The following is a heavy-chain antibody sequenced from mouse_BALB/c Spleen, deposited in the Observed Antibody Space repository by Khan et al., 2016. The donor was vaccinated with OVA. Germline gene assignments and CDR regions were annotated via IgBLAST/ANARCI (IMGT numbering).Heavy chain of an antibody. CDR2: IYPGSGST. CDR3: ARRSYYGTRNFDV. V-gene: IGHV1-55*01. J-gene: IGHJ1*01. CDR1: GYNFTSYW. D-gene: IGHD1-1*01. Sequence: QVQLQQPGAELVKPGTSVKLSCKASGYNFTSYWINWVKLRPGQGLEWIGDIYPGSGSTNYTEKFKSKAALTVDTSSSIAYMQLSRLASEDSALDFCARRSYYGTRNFDVWGAGTTVTVSS.